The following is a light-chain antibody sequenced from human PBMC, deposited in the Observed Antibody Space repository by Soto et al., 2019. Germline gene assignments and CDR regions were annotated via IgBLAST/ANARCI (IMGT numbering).Light chain of an antibody. V-gene: IGKV1-5*03. CDR2: KAS. CDR1: QSINSW. J-gene: IGKJ1*01. Sequence: DIQMTQSPSTLSASVGDRVTITCRASQSINSWLAWYQQKPGKAPNLLIYKASILGNGVPSRFSGRGSGTQFPLTISNLQPDDFATYYCHQYHSFSRTFGQGTKVEIK. CDR3: HQYHSFSRT.